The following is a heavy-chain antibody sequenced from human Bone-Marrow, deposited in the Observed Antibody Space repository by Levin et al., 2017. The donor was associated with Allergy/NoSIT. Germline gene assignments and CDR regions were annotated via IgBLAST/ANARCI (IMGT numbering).Heavy chain of an antibody. J-gene: IGHJ4*02. CDR3: AYASWSYGPLL. Sequence: PGGSLRLSCATSGFTFSRYDMNWVRQAPGKGLEWVSFIGSSSAYIYYADSVTGRFTISRDDAKKSLYLQMNSLRAADAAIYYGAYASWSYGPLLWGQGTLVTVSS. CDR2: IGSSSAYI. V-gene: IGHV3-21*01. D-gene: IGHD3-10*01. CDR1: GFTFSRYD.